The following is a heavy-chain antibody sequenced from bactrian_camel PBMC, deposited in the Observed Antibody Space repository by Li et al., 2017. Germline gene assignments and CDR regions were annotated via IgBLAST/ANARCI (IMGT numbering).Heavy chain of an antibody. D-gene: IGHD6*01. V-gene: IGHV3S1*01. CDR3: AAGPAIPLYGDNWRNARYFDL. CDR2: IYLGGAKT. Sequence: HVQLVESGGGSVQAGGSLRLSCEFSENTASTNCMTWFRQAPGKEREGVSAIYLGGAKTYYADSVKGRFTIFQENANNTVYLQMNNLKSEDTAMYYCAAGPAIPLYGDNWRNARYFDLWGQGTQVTVS. CDR1: ENTASTNC. J-gene: IGHJ6*01.